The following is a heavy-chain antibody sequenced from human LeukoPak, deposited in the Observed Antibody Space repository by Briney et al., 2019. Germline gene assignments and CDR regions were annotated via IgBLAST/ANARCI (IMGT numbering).Heavy chain of an antibody. V-gene: IGHV3-30-3*01. Sequence: GGSLRLSCAASGFTFSSYAMRWVRQAPGKGLEWVAVISYDGSNKYYADSVKGRFTISRDNSKNTLYLQMNSLRAEDTAVYYCARNHRMITFGGVIAWGQGTLVTVSS. CDR2: ISYDGSNK. J-gene: IGHJ5*02. CDR1: GFTFSSYA. D-gene: IGHD3-16*02. CDR3: ARNHRMITFGGVIA.